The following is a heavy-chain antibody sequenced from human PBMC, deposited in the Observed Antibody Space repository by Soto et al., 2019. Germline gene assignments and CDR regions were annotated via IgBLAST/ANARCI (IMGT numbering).Heavy chain of an antibody. J-gene: IGHJ6*02. CDR3: AREGAASYSYYYGTDV. Sequence: SETLSLTCTVSGGSISSGDSYRSWIRQSPGKGLEWIGYIYYSGSPFYNPSLASRVTISVDTSKNQFSLKLNSVTAADTAIYYCAREGAASYSYYYGTDVWGQGTTVTVSS. D-gene: IGHD3-16*01. CDR1: GGSISSGDSY. V-gene: IGHV4-30-4*01. CDR2: IYYSGSP.